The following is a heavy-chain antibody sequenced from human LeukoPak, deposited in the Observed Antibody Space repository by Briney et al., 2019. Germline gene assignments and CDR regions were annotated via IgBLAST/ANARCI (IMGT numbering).Heavy chain of an antibody. CDR2: ISGNGGGT. CDR1: GFPFSNYA. J-gene: IGHJ6*04. CDR3: AKSMGTVTRGYYYFGMDV. Sequence: GGSLRLSFAAPGFPFSNYAMSWVRPAPGKGLGWVSVISGNGGGTLYADSVKGRFTISRDNSKTTLYLQMNSLRAEDTAVYYCAKSMGTVTRGYYYFGMDVWGKGTTVTVSS. D-gene: IGHD4-17*01. V-gene: IGHV3-23*01.